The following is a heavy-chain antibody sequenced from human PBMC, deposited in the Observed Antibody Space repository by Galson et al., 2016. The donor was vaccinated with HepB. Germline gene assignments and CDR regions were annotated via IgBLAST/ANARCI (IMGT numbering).Heavy chain of an antibody. CDR2: ISYDGASQ. J-gene: IGHJ4*02. Sequence: CAASGFPFADFLIHWVRQGPAQGLDWVALISYDGASQYYADSVKGRFTLSRDNSKNPLSLQMTSLRPEDTGRYYCARGESGSYSYWGQGTLVSVS. CDR3: ARGESGSYSY. V-gene: IGHV3-30-3*01. D-gene: IGHD1-26*01. CDR1: GFPFADFL.